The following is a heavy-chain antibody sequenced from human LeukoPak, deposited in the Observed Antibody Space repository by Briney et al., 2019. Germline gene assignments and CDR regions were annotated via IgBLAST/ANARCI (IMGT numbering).Heavy chain of an antibody. V-gene: IGHV3-43*02. CDR1: GLPIADFA. CDR2: ISGDGVST. J-gene: IGHJ4*02. CDR3: ARESGKFDY. Sequence: PGGSLRLSCVASGLPIADFAMHWVRQASGKGLEWVSLISGDGVSTFYADSVKGRFSISRDNSKNSLSLEMNSLRTEDTAMYHCARESGKFDYWGQGTLVAVSS.